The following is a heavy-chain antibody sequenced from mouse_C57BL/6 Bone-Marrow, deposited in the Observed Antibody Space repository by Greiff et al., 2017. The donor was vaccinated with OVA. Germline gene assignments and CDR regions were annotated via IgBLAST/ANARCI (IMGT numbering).Heavy chain of an antibody. Sequence: VKVVESGPGLVAPSQSLSITCTVSGFSLTSYGVHWVRQPPGKGLEWLVVIWSDGSTTYNSALKSRLSISKDNSKSQVFLKMNSLQTDDTAMYYCARDYGSSYYAMDYWGQGTSVTVSS. CDR1: GFSLTSYG. CDR3: ARDYGSSYYAMDY. J-gene: IGHJ4*01. D-gene: IGHD1-1*01. CDR2: IWSDGST. V-gene: IGHV2-6*03.